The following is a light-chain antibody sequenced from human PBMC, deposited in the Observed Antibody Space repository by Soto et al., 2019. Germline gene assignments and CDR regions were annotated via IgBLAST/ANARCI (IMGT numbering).Light chain of an antibody. CDR1: SSDVGGYNY. V-gene: IGLV2-14*01. Sequence: QSALTQPASVSGSPGQSMTISCTGTSSDVGGYNYVSWHQQHPGKAPKLMIYEVSNRPSGVSNRFSGSKSGNTASLTISGLQAEDEADYYCSSYTSSSTLVFGTGTKLTVL. J-gene: IGLJ1*01. CDR3: SSYTSSSTLV. CDR2: EVS.